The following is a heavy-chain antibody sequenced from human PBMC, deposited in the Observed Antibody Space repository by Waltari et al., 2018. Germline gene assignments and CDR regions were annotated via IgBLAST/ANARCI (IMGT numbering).Heavy chain of an antibody. CDR3: ARAFYRRFDY. V-gene: IGHV4-34*01. CDR2: INHSGRT. D-gene: IGHD1-26*01. J-gene: IGHJ4*02. Sequence: QVQLQQWGAGLLKPSETLSLTCAVYGGSFSGYYWSWIRQPPGKGLEWIGEINHSGRTNYNPSLKSRVTISVDTSKNQFSLKLSSVTAADTAVYYCARAFYRRFDYWGQGTLVTVSS. CDR1: GGSFSGYY.